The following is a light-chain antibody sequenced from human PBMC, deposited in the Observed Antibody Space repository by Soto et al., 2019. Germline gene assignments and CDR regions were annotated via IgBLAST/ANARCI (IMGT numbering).Light chain of an antibody. CDR1: SSNIGSNT. J-gene: IGLJ1*01. CDR3: AAWDDSLNGFYV. V-gene: IGLV1-44*01. Sequence: QSVLTQPPSASGTPGQRVTISFSGSSSNIGSNTVNWYQQLPGTAPKLLIYSNNPRPSGVPDRFSGSKSGTSASLAISGLQSEDEADYYCAAWDDSLNGFYVFGTGTKLTVL. CDR2: SNN.